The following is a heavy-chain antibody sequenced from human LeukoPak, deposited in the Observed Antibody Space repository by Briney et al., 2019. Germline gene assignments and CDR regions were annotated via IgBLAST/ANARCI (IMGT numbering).Heavy chain of an antibody. CDR3: GRVIAGAIDY. CDR1: GFTFSGHS. V-gene: IGHV3-7*01. CDR2: INLDGSER. J-gene: IGHJ4*02. Sequence: SGGSVRLSCAASGFTFSGHSTTWVRRAPGKGLEWVDNINLDGSERFYVDFVKGRFTISRDNADNSMYLQMNSLRAEDTAVYYCGRVIAGAIDYWGQGTLVTVSS. D-gene: IGHD6-13*01.